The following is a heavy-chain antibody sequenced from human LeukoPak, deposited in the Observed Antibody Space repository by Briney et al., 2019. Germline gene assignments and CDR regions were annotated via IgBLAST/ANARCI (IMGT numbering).Heavy chain of an antibody. Sequence: GGSLRLSCAASGFSFSSYWMSWVRQAPGKGLEWVANIKQDGSEKYYVDSVKGRFTISRDNAKNSLYLQMNSLRAEDTAVYYCARVVGAGYFDLWGRGTLVTVSS. V-gene: IGHV3-7*01. CDR1: GFSFSSYW. CDR3: ARVVGAGYFDL. D-gene: IGHD1-26*01. J-gene: IGHJ2*01. CDR2: IKQDGSEK.